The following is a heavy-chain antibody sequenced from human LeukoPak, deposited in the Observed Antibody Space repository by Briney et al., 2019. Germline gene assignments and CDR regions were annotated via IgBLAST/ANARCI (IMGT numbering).Heavy chain of an antibody. J-gene: IGHJ1*01. CDR1: GFTFSRYA. D-gene: IGHD3-22*01. Sequence: GGSLRLSCSASGFTFSRYAMHWVRQAPGKGLEWVAVRSDDGSAQHYADSVRGRFTISRDNSKNTLSLQMNSLRPEDTAMYFCAKDRDPYSSGTWDSWGQGTLVIVSS. CDR3: AKDRDPYSSGTWDS. V-gene: IGHV3-30*18. CDR2: RSDDGSAQ.